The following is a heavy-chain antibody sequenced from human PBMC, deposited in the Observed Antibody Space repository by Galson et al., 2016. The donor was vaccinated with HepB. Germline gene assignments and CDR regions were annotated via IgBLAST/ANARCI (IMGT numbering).Heavy chain of an antibody. V-gene: IGHV1-46*01. Sequence: SVKVSCKASGYTFTYYYMYWVRQTPGQGLEWMGMINPRSGSTTYAQKLQGRVTMTTDTSTSTAHMERRSLRSDDTAVYYCARGRDGYNLYYYYYGMDVWGQGTTVTVSS. CDR2: INPRSGST. D-gene: IGHD5-24*01. CDR1: GYTFTYYY. J-gene: IGHJ6*02. CDR3: ARGRDGYNLYYYYYGMDV.